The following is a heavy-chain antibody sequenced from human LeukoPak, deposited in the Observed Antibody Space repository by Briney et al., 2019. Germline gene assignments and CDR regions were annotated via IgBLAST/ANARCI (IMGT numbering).Heavy chain of an antibody. D-gene: IGHD3-10*01. CDR3: ARVWLHRGDWFDS. CDR1: GDSIISGSYY. CDR2: VYTSGST. V-gene: IGHV4-61*02. Sequence: SETLSLTCTVSGDSIISGSYYWTWIRQPAGKTLEWIGRVYTSGSTNYNPSVESRATISIDTADNQFSLRLSSVTAADTAIYYCARVWLHRGDWFDSWGQGTLVTVSS. J-gene: IGHJ5*01.